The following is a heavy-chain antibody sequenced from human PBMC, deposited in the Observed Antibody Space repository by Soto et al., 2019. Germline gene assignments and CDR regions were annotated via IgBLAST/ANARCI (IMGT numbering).Heavy chain of an antibody. CDR3: ARIELSGYSSSWYTTRQIGVAFDI. Sequence: GPTLVNPTETLTLTCTVSWFSLSNARMGVSWIRQPPGKAMEWLAHIFSKDETSYSTSLKSRLTISKDTSKSQVVLTMTNMDPVDTATYYCARIELSGYSSSWYTTRQIGVAFDIWGQGTMVTVSS. CDR2: IFSKDET. J-gene: IGHJ3*02. CDR1: WFSLSNARMG. V-gene: IGHV2-26*01. D-gene: IGHD6-13*01.